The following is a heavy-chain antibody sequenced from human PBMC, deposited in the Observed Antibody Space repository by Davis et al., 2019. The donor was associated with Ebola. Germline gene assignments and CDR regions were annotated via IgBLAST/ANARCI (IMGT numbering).Heavy chain of an antibody. V-gene: IGHV4-59*01. J-gene: IGHJ5*02. CDR2: VYYSGST. CDR3: ARGAVTGEIYNWFDP. Sequence: SETLSLTCTVSGGSINNYFWSWIRQPPGKGLEWIGHVYYSGSTHYNPSLRSPVTMSVDTSKNQFSLKLFSVTAADTAVYYCARGAVTGEIYNWFDPWGQGTLVTVSS. D-gene: IGHD6-19*01. CDR1: GGSINNYF.